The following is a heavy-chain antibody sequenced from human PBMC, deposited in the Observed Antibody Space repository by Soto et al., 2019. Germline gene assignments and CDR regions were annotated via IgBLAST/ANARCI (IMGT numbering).Heavy chain of an antibody. D-gene: IGHD3-9*01. Sequence: QVQLQQWGAGPLRPLETLSLTCGVSGGSFSGYYWAWIRQSPAEWLEWIGEINDRGSINYNPSLKSRVSISVDTSKNHYSLNLRSVTAADTAVYYCARESHDILTGPPWVWYFDLWGRGTLVTVSS. CDR3: ARESHDILTGPPWVWYFDL. CDR2: INDRGSI. CDR1: GGSFSGYY. V-gene: IGHV4-34*01. J-gene: IGHJ2*01.